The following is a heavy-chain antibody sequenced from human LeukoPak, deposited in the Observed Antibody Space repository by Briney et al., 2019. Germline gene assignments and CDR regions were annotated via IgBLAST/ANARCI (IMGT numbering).Heavy chain of an antibody. CDR2: IRYDGSNK. CDR3: ARDAHYYDTSGYFRALFDY. V-gene: IGHV3-30*02. D-gene: IGHD3-22*01. J-gene: IGHJ4*02. Sequence: GGSLRLSCAASGFTFSSYGMHWVRQAPGKGLEWVAFIRYDGSNKYYADSVKGRFTISRDNAKNSLYLQMNSLRAEDTAVYYCARDAHYYDTSGYFRALFDYWGQGTLVTVSS. CDR1: GFTFSSYG.